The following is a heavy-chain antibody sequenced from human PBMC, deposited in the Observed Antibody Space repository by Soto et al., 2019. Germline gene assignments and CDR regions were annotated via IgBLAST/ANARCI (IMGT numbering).Heavy chain of an antibody. D-gene: IGHD5-18*01. Sequence: ASVKVSCKASGYTFTGYYMHWVRQAPGQGLEWMGWINPNSGGTNYAQKFQGRVTMTRDTSISTAYMELSRPRSDDTAVYYCARDRGIRLWSAYYGMDVWGQGTTVTVSS. CDR1: GYTFTGYY. V-gene: IGHV1-2*02. CDR2: INPNSGGT. J-gene: IGHJ6*02. CDR3: ARDRGIRLWSAYYGMDV.